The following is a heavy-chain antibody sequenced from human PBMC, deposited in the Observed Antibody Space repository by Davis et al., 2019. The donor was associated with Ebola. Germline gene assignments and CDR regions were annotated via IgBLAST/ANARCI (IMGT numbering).Heavy chain of an antibody. J-gene: IGHJ4*02. V-gene: IGHV4-38-2*02. Sequence: PSETLSLTCTVSGYSISSGYYWSWIRQPPGKGLEWIGEINHSGSTNYNPSLKSRVTISVDTSKNQFSLKLSSVTAADTAVYYCARGSSRDYCTNGVCRDFDYWGQGTLVTVSS. CDR3: ARGSSRDYCTNGVCRDFDY. D-gene: IGHD2-8*01. CDR1: GYSISSGYY. CDR2: INHSGST.